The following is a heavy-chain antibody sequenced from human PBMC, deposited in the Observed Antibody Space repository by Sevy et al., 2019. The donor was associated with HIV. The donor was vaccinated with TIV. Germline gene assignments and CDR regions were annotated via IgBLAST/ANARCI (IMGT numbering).Heavy chain of an antibody. CDR2: ISFDGSDK. V-gene: IGHV3-30*18. CDR1: GFTFSNYG. CDR3: AKTRYHYHISGFFGGTFVPDY. Sequence: GESLKISCAASGFTFSNYGIHWVRQAPGKGLEWLAFISFDGSDKYYADSVKGRFTISREDSKNTLYLHLNSLRVEDTAVYYCAKTRYHYHISGFFGGTFVPDYWGHGTLVTVS. D-gene: IGHD3-22*01. J-gene: IGHJ4*01.